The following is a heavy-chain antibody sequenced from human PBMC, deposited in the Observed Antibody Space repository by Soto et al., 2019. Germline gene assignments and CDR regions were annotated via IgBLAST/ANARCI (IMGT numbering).Heavy chain of an antibody. J-gene: IGHJ3*02. V-gene: IGHV1-46*03. D-gene: IGHD2-2*01. Sequence: GASVKVSCKASGYTFTSCYMRWVRQATGQGLEWMGIINPSGGSTSYAQKLQGRVTMTRDTSTSTVYMELSSLRSEDTAVYYCASMIDCSSTSCPSAFDIWGQGTMVTVSS. CDR1: GYTFTSCY. CDR3: ASMIDCSSTSCPSAFDI. CDR2: INPSGGST.